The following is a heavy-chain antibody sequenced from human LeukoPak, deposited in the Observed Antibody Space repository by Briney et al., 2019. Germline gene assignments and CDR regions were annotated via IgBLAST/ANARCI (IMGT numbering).Heavy chain of an antibody. J-gene: IGHJ3*02. D-gene: IGHD4-23*01. Sequence: GGSLRLSCAASGFTFDDYAMHWVRQALGKGLEWVSGISWNSGNIGYADSVKGRFTISRENAKNSLYLQMNSLRVEDMALYYCAKDRQTTAVVTLGSVFDIWGQGTMVAVSS. CDR2: ISWNSGNI. CDR1: GFTFDDYA. CDR3: AKDRQTTAVVTLGSVFDI. V-gene: IGHV3-9*03.